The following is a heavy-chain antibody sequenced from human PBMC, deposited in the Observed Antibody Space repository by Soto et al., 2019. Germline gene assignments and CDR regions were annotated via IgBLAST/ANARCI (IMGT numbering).Heavy chain of an antibody. V-gene: IGHV1-2*02. D-gene: IGHD5-18*01. CDR2: INPNSGGT. CDR1: GYTFTGYY. J-gene: IGHJ6*02. CDR3: ARSVDTAMVTGRDYYYGMDV. Sequence: ASVKVSCKASGYTFTGYYMHWVRQAPGQGLEWMGWINPNSGGTNYAQKFQGRVTMTRGTSISTAYMELSRLRSDDTAVYYCARSVDTAMVTGRDYYYGMDVWGQGTTVTVSS.